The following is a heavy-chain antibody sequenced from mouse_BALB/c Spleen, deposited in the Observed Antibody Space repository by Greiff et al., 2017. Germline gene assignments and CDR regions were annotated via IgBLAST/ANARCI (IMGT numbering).Heavy chain of an antibody. CDR2: INPSTGYT. D-gene: IGHD1-1*01. Sequence: QVQLQQSGAELAKPGASVKMSCKASGYTFTSYWMHWAKQRPGQGLEWIGYINPSTGYTEYNQKFKDKATLTADKSSSTAYMQLSSLTSEDSAVYYCARVGSYFDYWGQGTTLTVSS. CDR3: ARVGSYFDY. V-gene: IGHV1-7*01. CDR1: GYTFTSYW. J-gene: IGHJ2*01.